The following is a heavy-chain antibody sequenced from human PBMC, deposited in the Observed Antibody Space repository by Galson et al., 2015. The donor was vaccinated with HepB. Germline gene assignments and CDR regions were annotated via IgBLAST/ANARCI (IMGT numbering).Heavy chain of an antibody. CDR1: GFTFGDYA. V-gene: IGHV3-9*01. CDR2: ITWNSGTI. D-gene: IGHD4-23*01. CDR3: AKGTTLVIVDAFVI. Sequence: SLRLSCAASGFTFGDYAMHWVRQAPGKGLEWVSGITWNSGTISYADSVKGRFTISRDNAKNSLFLQMNSLRPDDTALYYCAKGTTLVIVDAFVIWGQGTMVTVSS. J-gene: IGHJ3*02.